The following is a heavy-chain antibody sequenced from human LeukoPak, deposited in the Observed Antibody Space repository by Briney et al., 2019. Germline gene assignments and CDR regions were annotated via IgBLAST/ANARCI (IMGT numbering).Heavy chain of an antibody. CDR1: GGSFSGYY. V-gene: IGHV4-34*01. CDR3: ARGPMVTIFGVVKPRFDY. J-gene: IGHJ4*02. Sequence: SETLSLTCAVYGGSFSGYYWSWIRQPPGKGLEWIGEINHSGSTNYNPSLKSRVTISVDTSKNQFSLKQSSVTAADTAVYYCARGPMVTIFGVVKPRFDYWGQGTLVTVSS. D-gene: IGHD3-3*01. CDR2: INHSGST.